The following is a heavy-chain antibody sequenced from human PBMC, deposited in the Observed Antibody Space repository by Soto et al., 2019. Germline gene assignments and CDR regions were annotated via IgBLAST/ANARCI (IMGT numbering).Heavy chain of an antibody. CDR2: IYYTGST. CDR3: ATSLGQWLEKQNFFDA. V-gene: IGHV4-31*03. D-gene: IGHD3-22*01. J-gene: IGHJ5*02. Sequence: QVQLQESGPGLVKPSQTLVLTCTVSRGSINSGGYFWNWIRQHPGKDLEWIGFIYYTGSTYYNPSLKSRISLSVDTSKNQFSWKMPSTTAADTAIYYCATSLGQWLEKQNFFDAWGQGIAVTVSS. CDR1: RGSINSGGYF.